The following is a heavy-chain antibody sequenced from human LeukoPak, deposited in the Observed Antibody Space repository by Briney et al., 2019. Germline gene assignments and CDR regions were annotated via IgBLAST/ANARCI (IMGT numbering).Heavy chain of an antibody. CDR3: ARESGYDSSGYYFWGASKEWFDP. CDR2: MNPNSGNT. D-gene: IGHD3-22*01. V-gene: IGHV1-8*01. J-gene: IGHJ5*02. CDR1: GYTFTRYD. Sequence: ASVKVSCKASGYTFTRYDINWVRQATGQGLEWMGWMNPNSGNTGYAQKFQGRVTMTRDMSTSTVYMELSSLRSEDTAVYYCARESGYDSSGYYFWGASKEWFDPWGQGTLVTVSS.